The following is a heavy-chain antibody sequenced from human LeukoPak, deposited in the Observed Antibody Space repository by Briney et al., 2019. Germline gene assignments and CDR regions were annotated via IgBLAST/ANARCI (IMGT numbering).Heavy chain of an antibody. V-gene: IGHV1-18*01. CDR3: ARGLVYYDSSLFDY. J-gene: IGHJ4*02. CDR2: ISTYNSAYNCNT. CDR1: GYTFINYG. D-gene: IGHD3-22*01. Sequence: ASVKVSCKASGYTFINYGINWVRQAPGPGLEWMGWISTYNSAYNCNTHYAQKLQGRVTMTTDTSTNTGYMELRSLRSDDTAVYYFARGLVYYDSSLFDYWGQGTLVTVSS.